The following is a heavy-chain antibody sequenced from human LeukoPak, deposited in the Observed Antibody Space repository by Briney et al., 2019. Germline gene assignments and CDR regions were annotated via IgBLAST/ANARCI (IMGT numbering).Heavy chain of an antibody. CDR2: IYHSGST. CDR1: GYSISSGYY. D-gene: IGHD4-23*01. V-gene: IGHV4-38-2*01. CDR3: ARRGSNPYFQY. Sequence: PSETLSLTCAVLGYSISSGYYWGWIRQPPGKGLEWIGSIYHSGSTYYNPSLKSRVTISVDTSKNQFSLKLSSVTAADTAVYYCARRGSNPYFQYWGQGTLVTVSS. J-gene: IGHJ1*01.